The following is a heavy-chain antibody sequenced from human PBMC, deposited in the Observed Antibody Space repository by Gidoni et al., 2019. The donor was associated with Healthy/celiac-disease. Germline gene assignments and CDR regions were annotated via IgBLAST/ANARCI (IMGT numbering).Heavy chain of an antibody. CDR2: SSAYNGNT. CDR3: ARDLARLELLTSPFDY. CDR1: GYTFTSYG. Sequence: QVQLVQSGAEVKKPGASVKVSCKASGYTFTSYGISWVRQAPGQGLEWMGWSSAYNGNTNYAQKLQGRVTMTTDTSTSTAYMELRSLRSDDTAVYYCARDLARLELLTSPFDYWGQGTLVTVSS. D-gene: IGHD1-7*01. V-gene: IGHV1-18*04. J-gene: IGHJ4*02.